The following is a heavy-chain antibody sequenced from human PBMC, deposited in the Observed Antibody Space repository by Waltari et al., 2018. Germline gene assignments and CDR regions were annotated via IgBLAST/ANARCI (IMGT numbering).Heavy chain of an antibody. V-gene: IGHV1-69*01. CDR1: GGTFSRYA. J-gene: IGHJ1*01. Sequence: QVQLVQSGAVVKKPGSSVQVSCEPSGGTFSRYAIRCVRPAPGHGLEWMGGIIPIFGTANYAQKFQGRVTITADESTSTAYMELSSLRSEDTAVYYCAREPYCSGGSCYSADFQHWGQGTLVTVSS. D-gene: IGHD2-15*01. CDR2: IIPIFGTA. CDR3: AREPYCSGGSCYSADFQH.